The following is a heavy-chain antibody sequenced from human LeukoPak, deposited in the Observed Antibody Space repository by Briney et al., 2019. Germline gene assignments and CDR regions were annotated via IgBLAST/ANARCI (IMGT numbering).Heavy chain of an antibody. CDR3: ARGLKF. Sequence: PGGSLRLSCAASGFTFSDYYMSWLRQAPGKGLEWVSYISSDSSTIYYADSVKGRFTISRDNAKNTLYLQLNNLRVEDTAVYYCARGLKFWGQGTLVTVSS. CDR2: ISSDSSTI. J-gene: IGHJ4*02. CDR1: GFTFSDYY. V-gene: IGHV3-11*04.